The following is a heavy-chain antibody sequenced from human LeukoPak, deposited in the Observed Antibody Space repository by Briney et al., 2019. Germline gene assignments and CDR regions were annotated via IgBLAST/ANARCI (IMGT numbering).Heavy chain of an antibody. Sequence: GGSLRLACAASGFTFGSDSMNWVRQAPRRGRGWVSYISGSSRTTYYADSVKGRFTISRDNAKNSVYLQMNSLRAEDTAVYYCARDPGIAAGGGDYWGQGTLVTVSS. J-gene: IGHJ4*02. D-gene: IGHD6-25*01. CDR1: GFTFGSDS. CDR2: ISGSSRTT. V-gene: IGHV3-48*01. CDR3: ARDPGIAAGGGDY.